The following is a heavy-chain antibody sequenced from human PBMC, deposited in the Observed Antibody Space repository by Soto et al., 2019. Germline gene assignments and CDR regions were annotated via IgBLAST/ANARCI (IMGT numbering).Heavy chain of an antibody. CDR2: IYYSGST. Sequence: SETLSLTCTVSGGSISSYYWSWIRQPPGKGLEWIGYIYYSGSTNYNPSLKSRVTISVDTSKNQFSLKLSSVIAADTAVYYCARAYGKSSNWFDPWGQGTLVTVSS. CDR1: GGSISSYY. J-gene: IGHJ5*02. D-gene: IGHD3-10*01. CDR3: ARAYGKSSNWFDP. V-gene: IGHV4-59*01.